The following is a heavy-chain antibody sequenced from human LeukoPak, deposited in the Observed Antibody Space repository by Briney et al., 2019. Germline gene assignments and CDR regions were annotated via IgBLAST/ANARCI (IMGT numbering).Heavy chain of an antibody. D-gene: IGHD6-13*01. J-gene: IGHJ6*03. CDR2: ISGSGGST. CDR1: GFTFSSYA. V-gene: IGHV3-23*01. CDR3: AKGTGSFLDYYYYYMDV. Sequence: GGSLRLSCAASGFTFSSYAMSWVRQAPGKGLEWVSAISGSGGSTYYADSVKGRFTISRDNSKNTLYLQMNSLRAEDAAVYYCAKGTGSFLDYYYYYMDVWGKGTTVTVSS.